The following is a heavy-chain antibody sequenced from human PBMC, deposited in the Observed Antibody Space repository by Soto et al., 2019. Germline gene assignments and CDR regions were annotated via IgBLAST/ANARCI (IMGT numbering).Heavy chain of an antibody. Sequence: QVQLQESGPGLVKPSETLSLTCTGSGGSISSYYWCWIRQPPGKGLEWIGYIYYSGSTNYNPSLKSRVTLSVDTSKNQFSLKLSSVTAADTAVYYCARRYGALFDYWGQGTLVTVSS. CDR3: ARRYGALFDY. V-gene: IGHV4-59*08. D-gene: IGHD4-17*01. CDR1: GGSISSYY. J-gene: IGHJ4*02. CDR2: IYYSGST.